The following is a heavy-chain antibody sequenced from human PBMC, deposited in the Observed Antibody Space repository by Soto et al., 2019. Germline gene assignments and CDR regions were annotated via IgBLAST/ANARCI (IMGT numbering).Heavy chain of an antibody. V-gene: IGHV3-23*01. D-gene: IGHD2-21*02. CDR3: AKSLAYCGSDCYPYFEY. CDR2: ISGSGHGT. J-gene: IGHJ4*02. Sequence: GGSLRLYCAASGFTFSSYAMTWVRQAPGKGLEWVSAISGSGHGTYYADSVKGRFTITRDNSKNTVYLQMNSLRAEDTAVYYCAKSLAYCGSDCYPYFEYWGQGALVTGSS. CDR1: GFTFSSYA.